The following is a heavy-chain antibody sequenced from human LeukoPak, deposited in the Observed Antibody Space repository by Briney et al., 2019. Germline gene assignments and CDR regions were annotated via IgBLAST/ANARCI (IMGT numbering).Heavy chain of an antibody. D-gene: IGHD3-10*01. CDR2: ISYNGNNE. CDR3: ARDNYGNDY. Sequence: PGRSLRLSCAASGFTFSTYAMHWVRQAPGKGLDWVAVISYNGNNEYYADSVKGRFTISRDNSKNTLYLQMDSPRPEDTAVSYCARDNYGNDYWGQGTLVTVSS. J-gene: IGHJ4*02. CDR1: GFTFSTYA. V-gene: IGHV3-30-3*01.